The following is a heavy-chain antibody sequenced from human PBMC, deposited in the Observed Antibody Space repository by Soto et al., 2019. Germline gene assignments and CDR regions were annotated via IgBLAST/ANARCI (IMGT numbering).Heavy chain of an antibody. D-gene: IGHD2-15*01. CDR1: GGSISSSSYY. V-gene: IGHV4-39*01. Sequence: QLQLQESGPGLVKPSETLSLTCTVSGGSISSSSYYWGWIRQPPGKGMEWIGSIYYSGSTYYNTSLKGRVTISVDTSKNQFSLKLSSVTAADTAVYYCARHNRHVVVVAALDYWGQGTLVTVSS. CDR2: IYYSGST. J-gene: IGHJ4*02. CDR3: ARHNRHVVVVAALDY.